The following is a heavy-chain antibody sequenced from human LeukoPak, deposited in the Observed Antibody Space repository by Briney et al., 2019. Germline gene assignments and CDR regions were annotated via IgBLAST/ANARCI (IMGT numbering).Heavy chain of an antibody. CDR1: GFTLSSYS. J-gene: IGHJ4*02. CDR3: ARRVPNQVITDYFDY. D-gene: IGHD3-16*01. V-gene: IGHV3-48*04. CDR2: IASSSRTI. Sequence: PGGSLRLSCAASGFTLSSYSMNWVRQAPGKGLEWVSFIASSSRTIFYAESVKGRFTISRDNAKNSLFLQMNSLRADDTAVYYCARRVPNQVITDYFDYWGQGTLVTVSS.